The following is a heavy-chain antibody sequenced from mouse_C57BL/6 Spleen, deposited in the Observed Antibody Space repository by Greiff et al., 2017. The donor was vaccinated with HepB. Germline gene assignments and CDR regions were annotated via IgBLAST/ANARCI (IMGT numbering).Heavy chain of an antibody. J-gene: IGHJ3*01. CDR2: IYPGDGDT. V-gene: IGHV1-82*01. CDR1: GYAFSSSW. Sequence: VKLMESGPELVKPGASVKISCKASGYAFSSSWMNWVKQRPGKGLEWIGRIYPGDGDTNYNGKFKGKATLTADKSSSTAYMQLSSLTSEDSAVYFCARSYGSYWGQGTLVTVSA. CDR3: ARSYGSY. D-gene: IGHD2-2*01.